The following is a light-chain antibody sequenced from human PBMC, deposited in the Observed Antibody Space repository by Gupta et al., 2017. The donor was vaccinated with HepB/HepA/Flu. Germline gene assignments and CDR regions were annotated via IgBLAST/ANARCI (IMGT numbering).Light chain of an antibody. J-gene: IGLJ3*02. Sequence: QSALTQPASVSGSPGQSIAISCTGTSSDVGASNYVSWYQQRPGEAPRLMIYDVSNRPSGVSNRFSGSKSGNTASLTISGLQAEDEADYYCTSYTTSTTWVFGGGTKLTVL. CDR2: DVS. CDR1: SSDVGASNY. CDR3: TSYTTSTTWV. V-gene: IGLV2-14*01.